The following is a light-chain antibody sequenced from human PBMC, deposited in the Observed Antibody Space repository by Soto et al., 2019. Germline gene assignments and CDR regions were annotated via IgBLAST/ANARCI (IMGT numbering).Light chain of an antibody. V-gene: IGLV2-14*01. J-gene: IGLJ2*01. CDR1: SSDVGIYKY. Sequence: SALTQPASVSGSPGQSITISCTGTSSDVGIYKYVSWYQQHPGKAPNLMIYEVSNRPSGVSNRFSGSKSGNTASLTISGLQAEDEADYYCSSYTSSSTLVFGGGTKLTVL. CDR2: EVS. CDR3: SSYTSSSTLV.